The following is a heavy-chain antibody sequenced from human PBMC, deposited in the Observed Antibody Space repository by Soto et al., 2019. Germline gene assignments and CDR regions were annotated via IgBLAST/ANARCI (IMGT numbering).Heavy chain of an antibody. Sequence: QVQLVQYVAEVQKPGASVKVSCKASGYTFTSYDINWVRQATGQVLEWMGWMNPNSGNTGYAQKFQARVTMTRNTSISTAYMELRSLRTEDTSVYHCAREMKTRCMDVWGQGSTVNVSS. CDR3: AREMKTRCMDV. CDR2: MNPNSGNT. D-gene: IGHD4-17*01. V-gene: IGHV1-8*01. J-gene: IGHJ6*02. CDR1: GYTFTSYD.